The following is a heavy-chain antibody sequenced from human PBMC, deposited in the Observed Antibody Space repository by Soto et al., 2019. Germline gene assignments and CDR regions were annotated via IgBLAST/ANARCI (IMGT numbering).Heavy chain of an antibody. CDR3: ARVYSYAYLSYGMDV. D-gene: IGHD5-18*01. V-gene: IGHV4-59*01. CDR2: IYYSGST. J-gene: IGHJ6*02. Sequence: QVQLQESGPGLVKPSETLSLTCTVSGGSISSYYWSWIRQPPGKGLEWIAYIYYSGSTNYNPSLKSRVTISEDTSKTQFSLKLSSVTAADTAVYYCARVYSYAYLSYGMDVWGQGTTVTVS. CDR1: GGSISSYY.